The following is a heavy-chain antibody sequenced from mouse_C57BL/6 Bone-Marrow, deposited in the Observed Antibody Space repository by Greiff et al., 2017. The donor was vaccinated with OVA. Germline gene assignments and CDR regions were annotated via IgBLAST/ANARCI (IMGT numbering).Heavy chain of an antibody. CDR1: GYTFTSYW. Sequence: QVQLKQPGAELVMPGASVKLSCKASGYTFTSYWMHWVKQRPGQGLEWIGEIDPSDSYTNYNQKFKGKSTLTVDKSSSTAYMQLSSLTSEDSAVYYCASTGPPFDYAMDYWGQGTSVTVSS. V-gene: IGHV1-69*01. J-gene: IGHJ4*01. CDR2: IDPSDSYT. D-gene: IGHD4-1*01. CDR3: ASTGPPFDYAMDY.